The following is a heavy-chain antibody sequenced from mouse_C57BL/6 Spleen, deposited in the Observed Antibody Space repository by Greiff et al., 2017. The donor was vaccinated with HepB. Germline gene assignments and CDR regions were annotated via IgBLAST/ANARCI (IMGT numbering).Heavy chain of an antibody. J-gene: IGHJ2*01. Sequence: VQLQQPGAELVMPGASVKLSCKASGYTFTSYWMHWVKQRPGQGLEWIGEIDPSDSYTNYHQKFKGKSTLTVDKSSSTAYMQLSSLTSEDSAVYYCATLRGDYFDYWGQGTTLTVSS. CDR3: ATLRGDYFDY. CDR2: IDPSDSYT. CDR1: GYTFTSYW. V-gene: IGHV1-69*01. D-gene: IGHD1-1*01.